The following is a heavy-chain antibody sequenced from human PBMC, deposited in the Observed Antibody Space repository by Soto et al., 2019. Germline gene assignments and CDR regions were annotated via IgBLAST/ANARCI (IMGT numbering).Heavy chain of an antibody. CDR1: GGTSTRYA. CDR3: NRGSEYDFWSGYL. J-gene: IGHJ4*02. V-gene: IGHV1-69*06. CDR2: IVPMFGTS. D-gene: IGHD3-3*01. Sequence: QERLGQSGAEVRKPGSSVKVSCKVTGGTSTRYAINWVRQAPGQGLEWMGGIVPMFGTSKYAQKFQGRVTITADTSMNIAYMELRSLRSEDTAVYYCNRGSEYDFWSGYLWGQGTLVSVSS.